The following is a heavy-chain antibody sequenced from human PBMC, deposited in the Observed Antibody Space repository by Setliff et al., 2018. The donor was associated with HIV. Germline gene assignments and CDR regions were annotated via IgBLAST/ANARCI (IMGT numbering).Heavy chain of an antibody. CDR1: GYSISSGYY. J-gene: IGHJ4*02. V-gene: IGHV4-38-2*01. Sequence: PSETLSLTCAVSGYSISSGYYWGWIRQPPGKGLGWIGSIYHSGSTYNNPSLKSRVTISVDTSKNQFSLKLTSVTAADTAVYYCARTLRAAAMGYFDYWGQGTLVTVSS. D-gene: IGHD5-18*01. CDR2: IYHSGST. CDR3: ARTLRAAAMGYFDY.